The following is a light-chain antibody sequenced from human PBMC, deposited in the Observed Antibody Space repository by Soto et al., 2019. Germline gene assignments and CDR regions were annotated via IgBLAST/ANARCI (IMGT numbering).Light chain of an antibody. CDR2: EAS. Sequence: DIQMTQSPSTLSASVGDSATITCRASQSISSWLAWYQQKQGKAPKLLIYEASSLESEVPSRFSRSGSGTEYTHTISNLQPDDFATYYCQQYNIYPRTFAQGTKQEIK. V-gene: IGKV1-5*03. CDR3: QQYNIYPRT. J-gene: IGKJ1*01. CDR1: QSISSW.